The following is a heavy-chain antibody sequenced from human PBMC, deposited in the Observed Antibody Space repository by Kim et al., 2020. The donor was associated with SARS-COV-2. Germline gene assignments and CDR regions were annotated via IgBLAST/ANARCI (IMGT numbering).Heavy chain of an antibody. CDR3: ARARGIAAAANYYGMDV. J-gene: IGHJ6*02. D-gene: IGHD6-13*01. V-gene: IGHV3-21*01. Sequence: VKGRLTISSDTAKNSLCLQMNSLRAEDTAVYYCARARGIAAAANYYGMDVWGQGTTVTVSS.